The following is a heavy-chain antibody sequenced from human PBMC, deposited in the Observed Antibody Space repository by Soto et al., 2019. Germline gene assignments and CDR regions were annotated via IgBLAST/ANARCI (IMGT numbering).Heavy chain of an antibody. V-gene: IGHV1-18*01. CDR3: AGGGTPGDY. CDR2: ISAYNGNT. CDR1: GYTFTNFG. Sequence: QVHLVQSGAEVKKPGASVKVSCTASGYTFTNFGISWVRQAPGQGLEWMGWISAYNGNTNYAQKFQGRDTMTTDTSTSTAYMELRSLASDDTSVYYCAGGGTPGDYWGEGTLVTVSS. D-gene: IGHD6-25*01. J-gene: IGHJ4*02.